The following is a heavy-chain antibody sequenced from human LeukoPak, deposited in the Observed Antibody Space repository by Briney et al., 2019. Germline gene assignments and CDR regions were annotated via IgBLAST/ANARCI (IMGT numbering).Heavy chain of an antibody. J-gene: IGHJ5*02. CDR3: ARRVVRGVFLVHNWFDP. V-gene: IGHV4-34*01. Sequence: RPSETLSLTCAVYGGSFSGYYWSWIRQPPGKGLEWIGSIYYSGSTYYNPSLKSRVTISVDTSKNQFSLKLSSVTAADTAVYYCARRVVRGVFLVHNWFDPWGQGTLVTVSS. D-gene: IGHD3-10*01. CDR2: IYYSGST. CDR1: GGSFSGYY.